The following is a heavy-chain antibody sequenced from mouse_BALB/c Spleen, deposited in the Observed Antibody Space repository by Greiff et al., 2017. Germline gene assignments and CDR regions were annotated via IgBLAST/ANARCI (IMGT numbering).Heavy chain of an antibody. J-gene: IGHJ2*01. D-gene: IGHD2-4*01. CDR3: ARRRAYYDEDGYYFDY. CDR2: INPYNDGT. Sequence: VQLQQSGPELVKPGASVKMSCKASGYTFTSYVMHWVKQKPGQCLEWIGYINPYNDGTKYNEKFKGKATLTSDKSSSTAYMELSSLTSEDSAVYYGARRRAYYDEDGYYFDYWGQGTTLTVSS. CDR1: GYTFTSYV. V-gene: IGHV1-14*01.